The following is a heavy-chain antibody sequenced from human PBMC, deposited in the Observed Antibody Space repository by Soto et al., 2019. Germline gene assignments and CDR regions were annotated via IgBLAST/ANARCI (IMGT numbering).Heavy chain of an antibody. V-gene: IGHV4-34*01. CDR1: GGSFSGYY. Sequence: SETLSLTCAVYGGSFSGYYWSWIRQPPRKGLEWIGEINHSGSTNYNPSLKSRVAISVDTSKNQFSLKLSSVTAADTAVYYCARGRVFGVVIPKNYFDYWGQGTLVTVSS. CDR3: ARGRVFGVVIPKNYFDY. CDR2: INHSGST. D-gene: IGHD3-3*01. J-gene: IGHJ4*02.